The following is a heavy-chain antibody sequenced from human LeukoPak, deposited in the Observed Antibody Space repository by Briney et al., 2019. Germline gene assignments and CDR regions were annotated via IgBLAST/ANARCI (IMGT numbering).Heavy chain of an antibody. CDR3: ATTADQLTPLGY. V-gene: IGHV4-4*02. CDR2: IYHSGST. D-gene: IGHD2-2*01. J-gene: IGHJ4*02. CDR1: GGSISSSNW. Sequence: PSGTLSLTCAVSGGSISSSNWWSWVRQPPGKGLEWIGEIYHSGSTNYNPSLKSRVTISVDKSMNQFSLKLSSVTAADTAVYYCATTADQLTPLGYWGQGTLVTVSS.